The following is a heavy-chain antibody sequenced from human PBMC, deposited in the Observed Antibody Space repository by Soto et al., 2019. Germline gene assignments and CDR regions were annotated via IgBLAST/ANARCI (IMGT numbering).Heavy chain of an antibody. J-gene: IGHJ4*02. CDR1: GYNFIAYY. V-gene: IGHV1-46*01. D-gene: IGHD2-21*02. Sequence: QVQLVQSGAEVKKPGSSVKLSCKASGYNFIAYYMYWVRQAPGQGPEWMGMINPSSGATNYAQKFQGRITVTRDTSTSTGYMELSSLRSEDAAVYYCAKYCGGDCRHFDAWGQGTLVTVAS. CDR3: AKYCGGDCRHFDA. CDR2: INPSSGAT.